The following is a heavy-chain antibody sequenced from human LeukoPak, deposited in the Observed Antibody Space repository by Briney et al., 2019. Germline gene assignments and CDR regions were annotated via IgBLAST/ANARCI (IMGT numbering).Heavy chain of an antibody. CDR1: GFTFSNYG. D-gene: IGHD6-19*01. Sequence: GGSLRLSCAASGFTFSNYGMHWVRQAPGKGLEWVAVIWYDGSNKYYADSVKGRFTISRDNSKNTLYLQMNSLRAEDTAVYYCARETYSSGWYRGYYFDYWGQGTLVTVSS. J-gene: IGHJ4*02. V-gene: IGHV3-33*01. CDR3: ARETYSSGWYRGYYFDY. CDR2: IWYDGSNK.